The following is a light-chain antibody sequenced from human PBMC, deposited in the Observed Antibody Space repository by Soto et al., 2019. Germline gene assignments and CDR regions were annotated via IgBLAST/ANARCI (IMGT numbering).Light chain of an antibody. J-gene: IGLJ3*02. CDR2: EDI. V-gene: IGLV2-23*01. Sequence: QSALTQHASVSGSRGQSITISCTGTSSDVGNYNLVSWYQQHPGKAPKLMIYEDIKRPSGVSNRLSGSKSGNTASLTISGLQADDEADYYCCSYAGSTIWVFGGGTKLTVL. CDR3: CSYAGSTIWV. CDR1: SSDVGNYNL.